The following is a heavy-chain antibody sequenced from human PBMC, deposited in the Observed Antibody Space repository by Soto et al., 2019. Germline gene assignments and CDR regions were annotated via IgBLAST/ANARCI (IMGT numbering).Heavy chain of an antibody. CDR2: IYYSGST. Sequence: QVQLQESGPGLVKPSQTLSLTCTVSGGSISSGDYYWSWIRQPPGKGLEWIGYIYYSGSTYYNPSLKSRVTISVDTGKNQFSLELSSVTAAATAVYYCARWLGYGPHFDYWGQGTLVTVSS. CDR3: ARWLGYGPHFDY. CDR1: GGSISSGDYY. V-gene: IGHV4-30-4*01. J-gene: IGHJ4*02. D-gene: IGHD5-12*01.